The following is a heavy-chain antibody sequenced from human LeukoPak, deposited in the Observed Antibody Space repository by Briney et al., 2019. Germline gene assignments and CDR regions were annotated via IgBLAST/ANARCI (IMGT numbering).Heavy chain of an antibody. CDR3: ATLFYDFWSGSHHAFDI. V-gene: IGHV4-39*07. D-gene: IGHD3-3*01. J-gene: IGHJ3*02. Sequence: SETLSLTCTVSGASISSTTYYWGWIRQPPRKGLEWIGSIYYSGSTYYNPSLKSRVTISVDTSKNQFSLKLSSVTAADTAVYYCATLFYDFWSGSHHAFDIWGQGTMVTVSS. CDR1: GASISSTTYY. CDR2: IYYSGST.